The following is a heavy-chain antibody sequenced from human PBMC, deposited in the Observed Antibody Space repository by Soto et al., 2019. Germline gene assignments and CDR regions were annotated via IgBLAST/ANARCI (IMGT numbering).Heavy chain of an antibody. CDR3: ARHLSRRIAAAGTSQYYFDY. D-gene: IGHD6-13*01. CDR1: GYSFTSYW. CDR2: IDPSDSYT. Sequence: PGESLKISCKGSGYSFTSYWISWVRQMPGKGLEWMGRIDPSDSYTNYSPSFQGHVTISADKSISTAYLQWSSLKASGTAMYYCARHLSRRIAAAGTSQYYFDYWGQGTLVTVSS. V-gene: IGHV5-10-1*01. J-gene: IGHJ4*02.